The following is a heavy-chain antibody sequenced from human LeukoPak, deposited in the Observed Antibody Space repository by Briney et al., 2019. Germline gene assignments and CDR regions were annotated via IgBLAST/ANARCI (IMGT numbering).Heavy chain of an antibody. V-gene: IGHV1-69*06. CDR1: GGTFSSYA. Sequence: GASVKVSCKASGGTFSSYAISWVRQAPGQGLEWMGGIIPIFGTANYAQKFQGRVTITADKFTSTAYMELSSLRSEDTAVYYCATDESCSGGSCYSEFDYWGQGTLVTVSS. D-gene: IGHD2-15*01. CDR2: IIPIFGTA. CDR3: ATDESCSGGSCYSEFDY. J-gene: IGHJ4*02.